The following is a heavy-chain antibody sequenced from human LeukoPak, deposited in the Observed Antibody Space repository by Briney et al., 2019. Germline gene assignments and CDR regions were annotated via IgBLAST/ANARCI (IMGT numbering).Heavy chain of an antibody. V-gene: IGHV4-39*01. Sequence: SETLSLTCTVSGGSISSSSYYWGWIRQPPGKGLEWIGSIYYSGSTYYNPSLRSRVTISVDTSKNQFSLKLSSVTAADTAVYYCARRPGSSGYYWGQGTLVTVSS. D-gene: IGHD3-22*01. CDR3: ARRPGSSGYY. J-gene: IGHJ4*02. CDR1: GGSISSSSYY. CDR2: IYYSGST.